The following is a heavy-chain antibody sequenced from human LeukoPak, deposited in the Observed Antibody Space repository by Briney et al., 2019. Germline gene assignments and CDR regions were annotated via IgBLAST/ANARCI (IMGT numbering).Heavy chain of an antibody. CDR3: ASGGFAYSSIAARLRNWFDP. Sequence: GGSLRLSCAASGFTFSSYAMHWVRQAPGKGLEWVAVISYDGSNKYYADSVKGRFTISRDNSKNTLYLQMNSLRAEDTAVYYCASGGFAYSSIAARLRNWFDPWGQGTLVTVSS. CDR2: ISYDGSNK. CDR1: GFTFSSYA. J-gene: IGHJ5*02. D-gene: IGHD6-6*01. V-gene: IGHV3-30*01.